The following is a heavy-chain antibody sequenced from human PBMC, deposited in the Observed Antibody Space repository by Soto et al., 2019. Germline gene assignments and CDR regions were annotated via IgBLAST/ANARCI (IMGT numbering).Heavy chain of an antibody. V-gene: IGHV3-48*01. D-gene: IGHD3-3*01. CDR3: ARDDYTRSTQAFDI. CDR2: ISSSSSTI. Sequence: PGGSLRLSCAASGFTFSSYSMNWVRQAPGKGLEWVSYISSSSSTIYYADSVKGRFTISRDNAKNSLYLQMNSLRAEDTDVYYWARDDYTRSTQAFDIWGQGTMVNVSS. CDR1: GFTFSSYS. J-gene: IGHJ3*02.